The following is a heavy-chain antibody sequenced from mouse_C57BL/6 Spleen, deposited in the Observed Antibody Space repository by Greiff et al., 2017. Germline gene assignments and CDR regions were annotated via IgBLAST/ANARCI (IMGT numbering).Heavy chain of an antibody. Sequence: EVMLVESGAELVKPGASVKLSCTASGFNIKDYYMHWVKQRTEQGLEWIGRIDPEDGETKYAPKFQGKATITANTSSNTAYLQISSLTSEDTAVYYCARSAEGGFDYWGQGTTLTVSS. J-gene: IGHJ2*01. V-gene: IGHV14-2*01. CDR2: IDPEDGET. CDR3: ARSAEGGFDY. CDR1: GFNIKDYY.